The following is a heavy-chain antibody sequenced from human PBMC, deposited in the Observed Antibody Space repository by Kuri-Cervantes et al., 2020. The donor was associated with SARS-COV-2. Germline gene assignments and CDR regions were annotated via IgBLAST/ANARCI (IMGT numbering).Heavy chain of an antibody. V-gene: IGHV3-30-3*01. D-gene: IGHD2-15*01. CDR3: AKDQHGIVVVVAAVDY. Sequence: LSLTCAASGFNLDDCAIQWVRQPPGKGLEWVSLISYDGSNKYYADSVKGRFTISRDNSKNTLYLQMNSLRAEDTAVYYCAKDQHGIVVVVAAVDYWGQGTLVTVSS. CDR2: ISYDGSNK. CDR1: GFNLDDCA. J-gene: IGHJ4*02.